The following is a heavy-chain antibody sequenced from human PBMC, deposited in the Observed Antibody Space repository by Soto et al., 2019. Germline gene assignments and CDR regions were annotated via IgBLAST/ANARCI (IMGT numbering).Heavy chain of an antibody. Sequence: QVQLVQSGAEVKKPGSSVKVSCKASGGTFSSYTISWVRQAPGQGLEWMGRIIPILGIANYAQKFQGRVTSTADKSTSTAYMELSSLRSEDTAVYYCASSSRYSSGWYYFDYWGQGTLVTVSS. CDR1: GGTFSSYT. J-gene: IGHJ4*02. D-gene: IGHD6-19*01. V-gene: IGHV1-69*02. CDR2: IIPILGIA. CDR3: ASSSRYSSGWYYFDY.